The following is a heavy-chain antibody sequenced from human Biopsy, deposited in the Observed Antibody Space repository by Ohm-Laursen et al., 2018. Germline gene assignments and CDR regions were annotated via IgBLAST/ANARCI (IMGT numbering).Heavy chain of an antibody. J-gene: IGHJ5*02. D-gene: IGHD3-22*01. CDR1: GGSVSNNNYY. CDR2: IFYRGST. Sequence: GTLSLTCTVSGGSVSNNNYYWGWIRQPPGKGLEWIGSIFYRGSTHYKPSLKSRVNISVDTSKNQFSLKLNSVTAADTAVYYCARDYDTSGYYYVSWGQGTLVTVSS. CDR3: ARDYDTSGYYYVS. V-gene: IGHV4-39*01.